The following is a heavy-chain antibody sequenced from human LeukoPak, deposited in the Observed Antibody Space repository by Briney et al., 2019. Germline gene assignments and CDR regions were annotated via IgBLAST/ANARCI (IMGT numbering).Heavy chain of an antibody. CDR3: ARPPYSSGSFDL. Sequence: GGSLRLSCVASGFTFSSYWMHWVRQAPGKGLVWVSRITSDGSSTTYADSVKGRFTISRDNAKNTLYLQMNSLRAEDTAMYYCARPPYSSGSFDLWGRGTLVTVSS. CDR2: ITSDGSST. D-gene: IGHD6-19*01. J-gene: IGHJ2*01. CDR1: GFTFSSYW. V-gene: IGHV3-74*01.